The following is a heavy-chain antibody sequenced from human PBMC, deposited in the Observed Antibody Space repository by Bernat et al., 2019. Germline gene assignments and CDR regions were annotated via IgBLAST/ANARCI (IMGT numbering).Heavy chain of an antibody. J-gene: IGHJ5*02. V-gene: IGHV3-23*04. CDR3: ARALGVVSPTATRWFDP. CDR2: IGSGSDT. Sequence: VQLVESGGGVVQPGRSLTLSCAASGFTFSTYAMTWVRQAPEKGLEWVSIIGSGSDTYYPDSVRGRFTISRDNSKNTVYLQMNSLRVEDTATYYCARALGVVSPTATRWFDPWGQGILVTVSS. CDR1: GFTFSTYA. D-gene: IGHD5/OR15-5a*01.